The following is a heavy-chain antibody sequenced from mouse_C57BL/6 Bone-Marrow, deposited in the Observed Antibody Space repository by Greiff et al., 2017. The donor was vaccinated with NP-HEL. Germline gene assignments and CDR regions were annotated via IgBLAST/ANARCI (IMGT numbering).Heavy chain of an antibody. CDR2: ISGGGGNT. J-gene: IGHJ1*03. D-gene: IGHD2-10*02. V-gene: IGHV5-9*01. CDR1: GFTFSSYT. CDR3: ARRKYGNFYWYFDV. Sequence: EVQRVESGGGLVKPGGSLKLSCAASGFTFSSYTMSWVRQTPEKRLEWVATISGGGGNTYYPDSVKGRFTISRDNAKNTLYLQMSSLRSEDTALYYCARRKYGNFYWYFDVWGTGTTVTVSS.